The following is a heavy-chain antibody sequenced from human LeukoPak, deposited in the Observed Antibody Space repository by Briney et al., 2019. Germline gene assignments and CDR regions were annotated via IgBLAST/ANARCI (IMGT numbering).Heavy chain of an antibody. CDR1: GFTFSNAW. CDR3: TTEVVVVPAATVPPRDY. Sequence: GGSLRLSCAASGFTFSNAWMSWIRQAPGKGLEWVGHIKSKTDDGTTDYGAPVKGRFTISRDDSKNTLYLQMNSLKTEDTAVYYCTTEVVVVPAATVPPRDYWGQGTLVTVSS. CDR2: IKSKTDDGTT. D-gene: IGHD2-2*01. V-gene: IGHV3-15*01. J-gene: IGHJ4*02.